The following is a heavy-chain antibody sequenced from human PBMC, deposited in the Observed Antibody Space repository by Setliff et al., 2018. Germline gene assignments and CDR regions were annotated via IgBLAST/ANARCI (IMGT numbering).Heavy chain of an antibody. V-gene: IGHV4-34*01. CDR1: RVTFTGYY. CDR2: ITHNGDT. Sequence: ASETLSLTCSLHRVTFTGYYWAWIRQVPGKGLEWIGEITHNGDTNYNPSLKSRVTISLDTSNLQFFLTLNSVTAADTAVYYCVREVRGWGDFSYMDVWGKGARSPSP. CDR3: VREVRGWGDFSYMDV. J-gene: IGHJ6*03. D-gene: IGHD3-10*01.